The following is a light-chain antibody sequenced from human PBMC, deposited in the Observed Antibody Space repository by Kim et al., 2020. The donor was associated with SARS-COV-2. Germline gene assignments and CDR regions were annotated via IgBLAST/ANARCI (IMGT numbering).Light chain of an antibody. Sequence: PGERATLSCRASQSVSSNYFAWYQQKPGQAPRLLVYGASTRPAGIPDRFTGSGSGTDFTLTINRLEPEDFAAYYCQQYGSSPYTFGQGTKLE. J-gene: IGKJ2*01. CDR3: QQYGSSPYT. CDR2: GAS. V-gene: IGKV3-20*01. CDR1: QSVSSNY.